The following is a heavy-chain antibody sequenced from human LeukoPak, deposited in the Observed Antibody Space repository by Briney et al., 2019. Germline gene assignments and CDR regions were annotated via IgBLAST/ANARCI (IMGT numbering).Heavy chain of an antibody. D-gene: IGHD6-19*01. CDR3: ATDPIARDSSGWQNWFDP. CDR2: INSYNVKT. CDR1: VYTFTSYG. V-gene: IGHV1-18*04. J-gene: IGHJ5*02. Sequence: GASVKVSCKASVYTFTSYGISWLRQAAGQGREWMGWINSYNVKTNYAQKLHGRVTMTTDTSTSTAYMEMRSLKSDDTAVYYCATDPIARDSSGWQNWFDPWGQGTLVTVSS.